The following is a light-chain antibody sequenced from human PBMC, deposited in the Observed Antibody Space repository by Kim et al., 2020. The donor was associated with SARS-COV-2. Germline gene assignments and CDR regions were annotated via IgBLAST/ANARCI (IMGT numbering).Light chain of an antibody. CDR1: RDIANN. Sequence: AAVGGGVTTTCRASRDIANNLKWYQQKPGKAPKVLIYDASNVQTGVPSRFSGTGSGADFSFIITSLQPEDVATYYCQQFYNLSHTFGGGTKLEI. J-gene: IGKJ4*01. V-gene: IGKV1-33*01. CDR3: QQFYNLSHT. CDR2: DAS.